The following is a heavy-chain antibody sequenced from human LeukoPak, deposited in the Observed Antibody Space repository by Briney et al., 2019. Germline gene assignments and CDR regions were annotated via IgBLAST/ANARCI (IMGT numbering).Heavy chain of an antibody. CDR1: GGSISSYY. D-gene: IGHD1-26*01. CDR3: ARLVGHSGSYFVTYYFDY. CDR2: IYTSGST. Sequence: SETLSLTCTVSGGSISSYYWSWIRQPAGKGLEWIGRIYTSGSTNYNPSLKSRVTMSVDTSKNQFSLKLSSVTAADTAVYYCARLVGHSGSYFVTYYFDYWGQGTLVTVSS. V-gene: IGHV4-4*07. J-gene: IGHJ4*02.